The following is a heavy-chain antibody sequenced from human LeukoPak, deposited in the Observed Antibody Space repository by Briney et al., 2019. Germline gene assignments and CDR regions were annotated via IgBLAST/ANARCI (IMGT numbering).Heavy chain of an antibody. CDR2: INLNNGDT. D-gene: IGHD1-14*01. Sequence: ASVKVSCKASGYTFTNFDVNWVRQAAGQGLEWMGYINLNNGDTDSAQKFQGRITTTRDTSINTAYMELSSLRSDDSAMYYCARGRIGIAWGQGTLVTVSS. CDR3: ARGRIGIA. V-gene: IGHV1-8*02. CDR1: GYTFTNFD. J-gene: IGHJ5*02.